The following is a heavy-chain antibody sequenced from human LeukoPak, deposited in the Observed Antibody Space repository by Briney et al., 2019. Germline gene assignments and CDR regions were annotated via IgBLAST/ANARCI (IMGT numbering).Heavy chain of an antibody. J-gene: IGHJ1*01. D-gene: IGHD2-2*01. CDR1: GGSISSYY. V-gene: IGHV4-59*01. Sequence: SSETLSLTCTVSGGSISSYYWSWIRQPPGKGLEWIGYIYYSGSTNYNPSLKSRVTISVGTSKNQFSLKLSSVTAADTAVYYCATIGMGSSTSSPNEHWGQGTLVTVSS. CDR2: IYYSGST. CDR3: ATIGMGSSTSSPNEH.